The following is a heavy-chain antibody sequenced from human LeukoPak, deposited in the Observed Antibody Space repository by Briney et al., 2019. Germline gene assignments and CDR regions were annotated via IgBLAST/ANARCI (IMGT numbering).Heavy chain of an antibody. J-gene: IGHJ6*02. CDR2: IYYSGST. Sequence: SETLSLTCTVSGGSISSYYWSWIRQPPGKGLEWIGNIYYSGSTNYNPSLKSRVSISVDTSNNQFSLKVNSVTAADTAVYYCARDAGHQLSRRNYYAMDVWGQGTTVTVSS. CDR1: GGSISSYY. D-gene: IGHD2-2*01. V-gene: IGHV4-59*12. CDR3: ARDAGHQLSRRNYYAMDV.